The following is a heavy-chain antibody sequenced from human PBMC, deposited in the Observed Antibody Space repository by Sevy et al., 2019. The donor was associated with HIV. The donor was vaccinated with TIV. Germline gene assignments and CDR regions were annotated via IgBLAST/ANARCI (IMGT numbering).Heavy chain of an antibody. CDR1: GFTFSNAW. CDR3: TTGVGVGATPGYYYYYMDV. J-gene: IGHJ6*03. V-gene: IGHV3-15*01. D-gene: IGHD1-26*01. Sequence: GGSLRLSCAASGFTFSNAWMSWVRQAPGKGLEWVGRIKSKTDGGTTDYAAPVKGRFTISRDDSKNTLYLQMNSLKTEDTAVYYCTTGVGVGATPGYYYYYMDVWGKWTTVTVSS. CDR2: IKSKTDGGTT.